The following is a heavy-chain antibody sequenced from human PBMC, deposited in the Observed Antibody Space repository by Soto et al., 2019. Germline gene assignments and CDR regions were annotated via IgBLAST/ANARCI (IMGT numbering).Heavy chain of an antibody. D-gene: IGHD6-19*01. CDR1: GFTFSSYS. V-gene: IGHV3-21*01. Sequence: EVQLVESGEGLVKPGESLRLSCAASGFTFSSYSMNWVRQAPGKGLEWVSSISSSSTYIYYADSVKGRFTISRDNAKDSLFLQMNSLRAEDTAVYYCAISSRLVGEYFQHWGQGTLVTVSS. CDR3: AISSRLVGEYFQH. J-gene: IGHJ1*01. CDR2: ISSSSTYI.